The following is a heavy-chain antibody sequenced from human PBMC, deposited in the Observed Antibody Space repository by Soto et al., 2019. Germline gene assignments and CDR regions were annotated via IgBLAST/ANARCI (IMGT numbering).Heavy chain of an antibody. J-gene: IGHJ4*02. CDR3: ATQGPQLRKSTIDY. CDR1: GGSINSSSYY. D-gene: IGHD2-2*01. V-gene: IGHV4-39*01. CDR2: IYYSGSSGST. Sequence: PSETLSLTCTVSGGSINSSSYYWGWIRQPPGKGLEWIGNIYYSGSSGSTYYKPSLKSRVTISVDTSKNQFSLKLSSVTAADTAVYYCATQGPQLRKSTIDYWGQGTLVTVSS.